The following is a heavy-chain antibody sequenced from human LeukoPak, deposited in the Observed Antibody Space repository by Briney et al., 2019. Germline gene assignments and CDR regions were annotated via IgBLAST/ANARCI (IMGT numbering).Heavy chain of an antibody. V-gene: IGHV1-2*02. CDR2: IHPNSGGT. Sequence: ASVKVSCKASGYTFTSYYMHWVRQAPGQGLEWMGWIHPNSGGTNYAQKFQGRVTMTRDTAISTAYMELSRLRSDDTAVYYCARGPGVVVPAAMGYWGQGTLVTVSS. J-gene: IGHJ4*02. D-gene: IGHD2-2*01. CDR1: GYTFTSYY. CDR3: ARGPGVVVPAAMGY.